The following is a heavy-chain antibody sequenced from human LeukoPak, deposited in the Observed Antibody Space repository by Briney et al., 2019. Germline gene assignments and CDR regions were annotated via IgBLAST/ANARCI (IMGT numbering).Heavy chain of an antibody. V-gene: IGHV3-48*03. Sequence: GGSLRLSCAASGFTFSSYEMNWVRQAPGKGLEWVSYISSSGNNIYYADSVKGRFTLSRDNAENSLSLQMNSLRAEDTAVYYCARDRGVGSLGLRYWGQGTLVTVSS. CDR2: ISSSGNNI. CDR3: ARDRGVGSLGLRY. CDR1: GFTFSSYE. D-gene: IGHD1-26*01. J-gene: IGHJ4*02.